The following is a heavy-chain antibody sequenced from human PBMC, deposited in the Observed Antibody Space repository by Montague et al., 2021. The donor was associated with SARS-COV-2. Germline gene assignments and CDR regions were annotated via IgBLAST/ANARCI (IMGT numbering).Heavy chain of an antibody. Sequence: PALVKPTQTLTLTCTFSGFSLNASGVGVGWIRQPPGKAPEWLASIYWDGDKRYSPSLKTRLTITKGISKSQVVLRMTNVDPVDTATYYCAHSPIERGFWGQGTLVTVSS. V-gene: IGHV2-5*02. D-gene: IGHD5-24*01. CDR1: GFSLNASGVG. CDR2: IYWDGDK. CDR3: AHSPIERGF. J-gene: IGHJ4*02.